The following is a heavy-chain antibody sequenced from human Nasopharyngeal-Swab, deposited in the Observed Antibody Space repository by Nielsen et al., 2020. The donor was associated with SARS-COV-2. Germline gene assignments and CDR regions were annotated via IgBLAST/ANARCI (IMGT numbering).Heavy chain of an antibody. CDR2: IYPGDSDT. Sequence: GESLKISCQGSGYSFTSYWIGWVRQMPGKGLEWMGIIYPGDSDTRYSPSFQGQVTISADKSISTAHLQWSSLKASDTAMYYCASLPNPYQGWFDPWGQGTLVTVSS. CDR3: ASLPNPYQGWFDP. J-gene: IGHJ5*02. D-gene: IGHD2-2*01. CDR1: GYSFTSYW. V-gene: IGHV5-51*01.